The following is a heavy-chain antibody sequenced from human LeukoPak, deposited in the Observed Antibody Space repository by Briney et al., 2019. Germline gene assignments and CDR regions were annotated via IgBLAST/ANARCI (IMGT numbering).Heavy chain of an antibody. CDR2: ISGSGGST. Sequence: GGSLRLSCAASGFTFSSYAMSWVRQAPGKGLEWVSAISGSGGSTYYADSGKGRFTISRDNSKNMLYLQMNSLRAEDTAVYYCAKDQGWGFGELLPIDYWGQGTLVTVSS. J-gene: IGHJ4*02. D-gene: IGHD3-10*01. CDR3: AKDQGWGFGELLPIDY. CDR1: GFTFSSYA. V-gene: IGHV3-23*01.